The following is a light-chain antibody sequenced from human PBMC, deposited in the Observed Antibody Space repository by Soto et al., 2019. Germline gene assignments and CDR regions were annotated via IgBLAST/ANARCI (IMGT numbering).Light chain of an antibody. CDR1: SSTIGAGYD. Sequence: QSVLTQPPSLSGAPGQRVTISCTGSSSTIGAGYDVHWYQQLPGTAPKLLIYGNSNRPSGVPDRFSGSKSGTSASLAITGLQAEDEADYYCQSYDSSLSGSVVFGGGTKLTVL. V-gene: IGLV1-40*01. J-gene: IGLJ2*01. CDR3: QSYDSSLSGSVV. CDR2: GNS.